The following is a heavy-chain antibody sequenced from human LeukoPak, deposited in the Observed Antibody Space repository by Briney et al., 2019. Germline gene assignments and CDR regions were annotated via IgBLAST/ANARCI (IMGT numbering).Heavy chain of an antibody. Sequence: ASVKVSCKASGYTFTGYYMHWVRQAPGQGLEWMGWINHNSGGTNYAQKFQGWVTMTRDTSISTAYMKLSRLRSDDTAVYYCARGSRGYSGYDSLDAFDIWGQGTMVTVSS. D-gene: IGHD5-12*01. CDR2: INHNSGGT. CDR3: ARGSRGYSGYDSLDAFDI. CDR1: GYTFTGYY. J-gene: IGHJ3*02. V-gene: IGHV1-2*04.